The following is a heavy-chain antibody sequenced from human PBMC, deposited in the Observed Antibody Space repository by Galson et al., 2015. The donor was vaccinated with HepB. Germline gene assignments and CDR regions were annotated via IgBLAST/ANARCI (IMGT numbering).Heavy chain of an antibody. V-gene: IGHV5-51*01. CDR2: IYPGDSDT. J-gene: IGHJ6*03. Sequence: QSGAEVKKPGESLKISCKGSGYSFTTYWIGWVRQMPGKGLEWMGIIYPGDSDTRYSPSFQGQVTISADKSISTAYLQWSSLKASDTAMYYCARHPIVVVPAAGSTTDDLVDYYYMDVWGKGTTVTVSS. CDR3: ARHPIVVVPAAGSTTDDLVDYYYMDV. D-gene: IGHD2-2*01. CDR1: GYSFTTYW.